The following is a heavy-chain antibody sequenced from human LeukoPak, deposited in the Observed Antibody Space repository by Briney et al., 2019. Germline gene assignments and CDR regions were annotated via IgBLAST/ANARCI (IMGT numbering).Heavy chain of an antibody. CDR1: GGSISSYY. V-gene: IGHV4-59*01. D-gene: IGHD2-2*01. Sequence: SETLSLTCTVSGGSISSYYWSWIRQPPGKGLEWIGYIYYSGSTNYNPSLKSRVTISVDTSKNQFSLKLSSVTAADTAVYYCARTLRCCSSTSCYWFDPWGQGTLVTVSS. CDR2: IYYSGST. J-gene: IGHJ5*02. CDR3: ARTLRCCSSTSCYWFDP.